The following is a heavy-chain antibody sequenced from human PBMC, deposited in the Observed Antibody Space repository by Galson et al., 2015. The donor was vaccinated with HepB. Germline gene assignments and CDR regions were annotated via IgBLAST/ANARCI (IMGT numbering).Heavy chain of an antibody. D-gene: IGHD6-6*01. V-gene: IGHV1-46*01. CDR2: INPSGGST. CDR1: GYTFTSYY. Sequence: SVKVSCKASGYTFTSYYMHWVRQAPGQGLEWMGIINPSGGSTSYAQKFQGRVTMTRDTSTSTVYMELSSLRSEDTAVYYCASEESIAARPRYYFDYWGQGTLVTVSS. CDR3: ASEESIAARPRYYFDY. J-gene: IGHJ4*02.